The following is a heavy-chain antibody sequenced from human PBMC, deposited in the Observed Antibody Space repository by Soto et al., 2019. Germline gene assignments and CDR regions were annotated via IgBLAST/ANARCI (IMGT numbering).Heavy chain of an antibody. CDR2: ISSSGSTI. D-gene: IGHD2-15*01. V-gene: IGHV3-11*04. Sequence: QVQLQQWGAGLLKPSETLSLTCAVYGGSFSDYYWSWIRQPPGKGLEWVSYISSSGSTIYYADSVKGRFTISRDNAKNSLYLQMNSLRAEDTAVYYCARDRGYCSGGSCSHNWFDPWGQGTLVTVSS. CDR1: GGSFSDYY. J-gene: IGHJ5*02. CDR3: ARDRGYCSGGSCSHNWFDP.